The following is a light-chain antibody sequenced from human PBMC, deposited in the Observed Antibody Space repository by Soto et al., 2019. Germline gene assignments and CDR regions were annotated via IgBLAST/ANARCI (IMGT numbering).Light chain of an antibody. CDR1: SSDVGGYNY. CDR3: SSYRDSTPVV. Sequence: QSALTQPASVSGSPGQSITISCTGTSSDVGGYNYVSWYQQYPGKAPKLMIYEVSNRPSGVSNRFSGSKSGNTASLTISGLQAEDEADYFCSSYRDSTPVVFGGGTKVTVL. CDR2: EVS. J-gene: IGLJ2*01. V-gene: IGLV2-14*01.